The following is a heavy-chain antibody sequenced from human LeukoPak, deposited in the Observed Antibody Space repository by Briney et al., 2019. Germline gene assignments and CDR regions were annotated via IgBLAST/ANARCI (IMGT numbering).Heavy chain of an antibody. Sequence: ASVKVSCKASGYTFTSYYMHWVRQAPGQGLEWMGIINPSGGSTSYAQKFQGRVTMTRDTSTSTVYMELSSLRSEDTAVYYCAMRHYYDSSGYYGNAEDYYYYYGMDVWGQGTTVTVSS. V-gene: IGHV1-46*01. CDR2: INPSGGST. J-gene: IGHJ6*02. CDR1: GYTFTSYY. CDR3: AMRHYYDSSGYYGNAEDYYYYYGMDV. D-gene: IGHD3-22*01.